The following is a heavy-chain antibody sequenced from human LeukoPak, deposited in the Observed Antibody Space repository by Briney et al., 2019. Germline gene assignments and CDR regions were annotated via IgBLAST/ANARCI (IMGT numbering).Heavy chain of an antibody. J-gene: IGHJ4*02. CDR1: GFTFHIYA. CDR2: NSSTGTYI. Sequence: GGSLRLSCAASGFTFHIYAMNWVRQAPGKGLECVSSNSSTGTYIYYTDSVKGRFTISRDIANSLLYLQMNSLRADDTAVYYCARDLDYSTGFDYWGQGTLVTVSS. V-gene: IGHV3-21*01. D-gene: IGHD4-11*01. CDR3: ARDLDYSTGFDY.